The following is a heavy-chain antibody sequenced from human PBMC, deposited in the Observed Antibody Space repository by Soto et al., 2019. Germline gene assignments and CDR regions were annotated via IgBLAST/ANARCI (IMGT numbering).Heavy chain of an antibody. CDR3: AKAEATRHYDFWSGPIDY. Sequence: GGSLRLSCAASGFTFSSYAMSWVRQAPGKGLEWVSAISGSGGSTYYADSVKGRFTISRDNSKNTLYLQMNSLRAEDTAVYYCAKAEATRHYDFWSGPIDYWGQGTLVTVSS. CDR2: ISGSGGST. D-gene: IGHD3-3*01. V-gene: IGHV3-23*01. J-gene: IGHJ4*02. CDR1: GFTFSSYA.